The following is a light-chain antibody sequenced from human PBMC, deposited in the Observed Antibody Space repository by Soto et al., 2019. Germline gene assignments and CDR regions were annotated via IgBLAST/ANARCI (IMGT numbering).Light chain of an antibody. CDR1: QSLTSY. CDR2: GIS. CDR3: QQYNNWPLT. Sequence: EIVMTQSPATLSVSLGETATLSCRASQSLTSYLAWYQQKPDQAPRLLIYGISTRATDIPARFSGSGSGTEFTLTISSLQSEDFAVYYCQQYNNWPLTFGGGTKVEIK. J-gene: IGKJ4*01. V-gene: IGKV3-15*01.